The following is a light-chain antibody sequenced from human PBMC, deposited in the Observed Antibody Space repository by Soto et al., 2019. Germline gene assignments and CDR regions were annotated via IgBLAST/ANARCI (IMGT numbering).Light chain of an antibody. CDR3: TSYTSSSTLV. V-gene: IGLV2-14*03. Sequence: QSALTQPASVSGSRGQSITISCTGTSSDVGGYNYVSWYQQHPGKGPKLMIYDVSHRPSEVSNRFSGSKSGNTASLAISGLQAEDEADYYCTSYTSSSTLVFGGGTKLTVL. J-gene: IGLJ2*01. CDR2: DVS. CDR1: SSDVGGYNY.